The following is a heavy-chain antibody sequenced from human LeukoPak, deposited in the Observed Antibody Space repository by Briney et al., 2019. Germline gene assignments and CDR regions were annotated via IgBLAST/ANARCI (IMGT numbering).Heavy chain of an antibody. CDR1: GGSISSGDYY. J-gene: IGHJ6*04. CDR2: IYYSGST. V-gene: IGHV4-30-4*01. CDR3: ARAPYYYGMDV. Sequence: SATLSLTCTVSGGSISSGDYYWSWICQPPGKGLEWIGYIYYSGSTYYNPSLKSRVTISVDTSKNQFSLKLSSVTAADTAVYYCARAPYYYGMDVWGKGTTVTVSS.